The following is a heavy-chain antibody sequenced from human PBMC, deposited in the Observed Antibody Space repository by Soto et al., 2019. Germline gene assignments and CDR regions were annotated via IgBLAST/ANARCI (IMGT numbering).Heavy chain of an antibody. J-gene: IGHJ5*02. CDR2: ISYDGTKK. D-gene: IGHD1-1*01. CDR3: LRSWRTGDLSALVYNLFYP. CDR1: GFPVSTYS. V-gene: IGHV3-30-3*01. Sequence: QVQVVESGGGVVQPGRSLRLSCAASGFPVSTYSMYWIRQAPGKGLEWVALISYDGTKKDYADSVKGRFTISRDNSKNTLYLQMNSLRTDGTAVYYCLRSWRTGDLSALVYNLFYPWGQGTLVTVSS.